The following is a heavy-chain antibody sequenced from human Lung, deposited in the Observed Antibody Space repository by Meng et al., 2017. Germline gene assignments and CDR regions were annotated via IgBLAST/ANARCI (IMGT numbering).Heavy chain of an antibody. CDR2: ISTHNDNT. D-gene: IGHD4-17*01. J-gene: IGHJ4*01. CDR1: GYTFTIYA. V-gene: IGHV1-18*01. Sequence: ASVKVSCKASGYTFTIYAITWVRQARGQGLEWMGWISTHNDNTNYAQKFQGRVTMTTDTFTSTAYMELGSLRFDDTAVYYCARVSYGDYVDYFDYWGQGTLVTGSS. CDR3: ARVSYGDYVDYFDY.